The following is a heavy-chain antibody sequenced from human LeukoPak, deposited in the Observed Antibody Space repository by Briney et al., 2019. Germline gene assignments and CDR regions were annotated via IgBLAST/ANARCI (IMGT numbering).Heavy chain of an antibody. CDR2: ISYDGSNK. V-gene: IGHV3-30-3*01. CDR1: GFTFSSYA. J-gene: IGHJ4*02. Sequence: GRSLRLSCAASGFTFSSYAMHWVRQAPGKGLEWVAVISYDGSNKYYADSVKGRFTISRDNSKNTLYLQMNSLRAEDTAVYYCARDLYYYDSSGYPHYWGQGTLVTVSS. D-gene: IGHD3-22*01. CDR3: ARDLYYYDSSGYPHY.